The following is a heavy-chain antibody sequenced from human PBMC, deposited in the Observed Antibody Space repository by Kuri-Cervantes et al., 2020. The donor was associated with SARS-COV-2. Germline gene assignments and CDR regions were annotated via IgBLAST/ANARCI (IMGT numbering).Heavy chain of an antibody. Sequence: SGPTLVKPTETLTLTCTVSGFSLSNARMGVSWIRQPPGKALEWLARIDWDDDKYYSTSLKTRLTISKDTSKNQVVLTMTNMGPVDTATYYCARTFIAATDYWGQGTLVTVSS. CDR1: GFSLSNARMG. V-gene: IGHV2-70*11. J-gene: IGHJ4*02. D-gene: IGHD6-13*01. CDR2: IDWDDDK. CDR3: ARTFIAATDY.